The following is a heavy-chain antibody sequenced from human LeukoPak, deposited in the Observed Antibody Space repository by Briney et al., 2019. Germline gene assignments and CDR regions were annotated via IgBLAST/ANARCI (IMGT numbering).Heavy chain of an antibody. D-gene: IGHD5-12*01. J-gene: IGHJ4*02. CDR3: ASGGGYDRKFDY. CDR1: GGSIGSYY. CDR2: IYYSGST. Sequence: SETLSLTCTVSGGSIGSYYWSWIRQPPGKGLEWIGYIYYSGSTNYNPSLKSRVTISVKTSKNQFSLKLSSVTAADTAVYYCASGGGYDRKFDYWGQGTLVTVSS. V-gene: IGHV4-59*12.